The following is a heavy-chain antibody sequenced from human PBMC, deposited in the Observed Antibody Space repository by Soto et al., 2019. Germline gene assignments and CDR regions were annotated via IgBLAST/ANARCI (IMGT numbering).Heavy chain of an antibody. CDR3: ARAGGSSWYQNWFDP. CDR1: GYTFTSYD. D-gene: IGHD6-13*01. J-gene: IGHJ5*02. CDR2: MNPNSGNT. V-gene: IGHV1-8*01. Sequence: ASVKVSCQASGYTFTSYDINWVRQATGQGLEWMGWMNPNSGNTGYAQKFQGRVTMTRNTSISTAYMELSSLRSEDTAVYYCARAGGSSWYQNWFDPWGQGTLVTVAS.